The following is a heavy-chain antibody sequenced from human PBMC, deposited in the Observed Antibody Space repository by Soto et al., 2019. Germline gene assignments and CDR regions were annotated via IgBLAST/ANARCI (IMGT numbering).Heavy chain of an antibody. CDR1: GFTFRNYD. CDR3: ARTDRDFYGLDV. CDR2: ISAAGDP. V-gene: IGHV3-13*05. Sequence: EVQLVESGGGLVQPGGSLRLSCEASGFTFRNYDMHWVRQGTGKGLEWVSGISAAGDPDYADSVEDRFTISRENAQNSFFLQMNSLRVGDTAVYYCARTDRDFYGLDVCGQGTTVIVSS. J-gene: IGHJ6*02.